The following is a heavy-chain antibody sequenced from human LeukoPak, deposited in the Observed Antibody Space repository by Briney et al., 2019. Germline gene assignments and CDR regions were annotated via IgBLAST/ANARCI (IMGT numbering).Heavy chain of an antibody. CDR3: TKDHGFYSSGWHPLFDH. V-gene: IGHV3-23*01. J-gene: IGHJ4*02. Sequence: GGSLRLSCAASGFTFSSYAMSWVRQAPGKGLEWVSPISDSGSSTYYTGSVKGRFTFSRDNSKNTLHLQMNSLRAEDTAVYYCTKDHGFYSSGWHPLFDHWGQGTLVT. CDR1: GFTFSSYA. CDR2: ISDSGSST. D-gene: IGHD6-19*01.